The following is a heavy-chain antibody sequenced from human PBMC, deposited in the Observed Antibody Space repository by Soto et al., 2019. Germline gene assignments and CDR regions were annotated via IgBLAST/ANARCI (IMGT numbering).Heavy chain of an antibody. V-gene: IGHV3-30-3*01. Sequence: PGGSLRLSCAASGFTFSSYAMHSVRQAPGKGLEWVAVISYDGSNKYYADSVKGRFTISRDNSKNTLYLQMNSLRAEDTAVYYCASNARGYSYGYLHPFIYYYYGMDVWGQGTTVTVSS. D-gene: IGHD5-18*01. CDR2: ISYDGSNK. CDR3: ASNARGYSYGYLHPFIYYYYGMDV. CDR1: GFTFSSYA. J-gene: IGHJ6*02.